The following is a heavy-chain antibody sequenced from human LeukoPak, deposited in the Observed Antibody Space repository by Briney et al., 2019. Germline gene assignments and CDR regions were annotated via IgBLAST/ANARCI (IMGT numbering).Heavy chain of an antibody. J-gene: IGHJ5*02. Sequence: ASVKVSCKASGYTFTGYYMHWVRQAPGQGLEWMGWINANSGDTNYAQMFQGRVTMTRDTSISTAYMELSRLRSNETAVYYCARYRSVPAFDPWGQGTLVTVSS. V-gene: IGHV1-2*02. CDR3: ARYRSVPAFDP. D-gene: IGHD6-25*01. CDR2: INANSGDT. CDR1: GYTFTGYY.